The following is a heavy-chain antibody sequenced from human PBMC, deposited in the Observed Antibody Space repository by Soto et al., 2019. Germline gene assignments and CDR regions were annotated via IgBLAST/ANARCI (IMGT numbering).Heavy chain of an antibody. D-gene: IGHD6-19*01. CDR3: ARGLSSGSLPYYFDY. CDR2: INHSGST. V-gene: IGHV4-34*01. Sequence: QVQLQQWGAGLLKPSETLSLTCAVYGGSFSGYYWSWIRQPPGKGLEWIGEINHSGSTNYNPSLKSRVTISVDTSKNQFSLKLSSVTAADTAVYYCARGLSSGSLPYYFDYWGQGTLVTGSS. CDR1: GGSFSGYY. J-gene: IGHJ4*02.